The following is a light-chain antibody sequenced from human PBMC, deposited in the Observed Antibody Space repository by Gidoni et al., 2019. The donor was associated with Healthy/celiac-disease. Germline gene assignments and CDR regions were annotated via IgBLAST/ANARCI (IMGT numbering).Light chain of an antibody. V-gene: IGKV3-15*01. CDR3: QQYNNWPLT. Sequence: EIVMTPSPATLSVSPGERATLPCRASQSVSSNLAWYQQKPGQAPRLLIYAASTRATGIPARFSGSGSGTEFTLTISSLQSEDFAVYYCQQYNNWPLTFGGGTKVEIK. CDR2: AAS. CDR1: QSVSSN. J-gene: IGKJ4*01.